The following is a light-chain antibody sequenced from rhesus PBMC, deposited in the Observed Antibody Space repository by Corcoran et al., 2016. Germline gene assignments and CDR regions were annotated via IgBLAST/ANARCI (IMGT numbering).Light chain of an antibody. CDR1: QSVGSY. J-gene: IGKJ1*01. V-gene: IGKV3-24*04. CDR3: QQSSNLWT. CDR2: GAS. Sequence: ETVVTQSPATLSLSPGERATLSCRASQSVGSYLAWYQQKPGQAPRLLIYGASSRATGIPDRFSGSGSGTDFTLTISSLEPDDVVVYYCQQSSNLWTFGQGPKVRIK.